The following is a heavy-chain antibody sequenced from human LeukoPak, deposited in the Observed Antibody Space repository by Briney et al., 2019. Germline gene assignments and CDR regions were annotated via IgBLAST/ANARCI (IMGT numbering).Heavy chain of an antibody. D-gene: IGHD5-18*01. Sequence: GGSLRLSCAASDFKIRNYYISWVRQAPGKGLEWVSVISGGGDTSYSDSVTGRFTISRHTSKNTVFLQMNKLRVEDTAVYFCARGFHSYGLSYYFDYWGQGTGVTVSS. J-gene: IGHJ4*02. V-gene: IGHV3-53*01. CDR1: DFKIRNYY. CDR3: ARGFHSYGLSYYFDY. CDR2: ISGGGDT.